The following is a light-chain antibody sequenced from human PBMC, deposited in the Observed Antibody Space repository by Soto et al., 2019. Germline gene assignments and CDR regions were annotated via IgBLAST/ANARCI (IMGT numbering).Light chain of an antibody. J-gene: IGLJ2*01. CDR2: DVS. Sequence: QSALTQPRSVSGSPGQSVAISSTGTSSDVGGYNYVSWYQQHPGKAPKLIIYDVSKRPSGVPDRFSGSKSANTASLTISGLQAEDEADYYCCSYAGNYFVIFGGGTKLTVL. CDR1: SSDVGGYNY. V-gene: IGLV2-11*01. CDR3: CSYAGNYFVI.